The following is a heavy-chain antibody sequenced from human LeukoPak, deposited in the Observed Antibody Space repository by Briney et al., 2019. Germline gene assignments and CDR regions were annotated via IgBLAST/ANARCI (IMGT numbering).Heavy chain of an antibody. CDR3: ATDLRHYDYVWGSYRSLDY. J-gene: IGHJ4*02. V-gene: IGHV1-69*06. CDR2: IIPIFGTA. D-gene: IGHD3-16*02. Sequence: SVEVSCKASGGTFSSYAISWVRQAPGQGLEWMGGIIPIFGTANYAQKFQGRVTMTEDTSTDTAYMELSSLRSEDTAVYYCATDLRHYDYVWGSYRSLDYWGQGTLVTVSS. CDR1: GGTFSSYA.